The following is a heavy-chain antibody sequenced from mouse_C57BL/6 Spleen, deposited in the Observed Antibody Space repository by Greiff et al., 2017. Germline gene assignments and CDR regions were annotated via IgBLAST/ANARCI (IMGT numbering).Heavy chain of an antibody. V-gene: IGHV5-17*01. CDR3: ARGYYYGSSYVEYAMDY. Sequence: EVKVVESGGGLVKPGGSLKLSCAASGFTFSDYGMHWVRQAPEKGLEWVAYISSGSSTIYYADTVKGRFTISRDNAKNTLFLQMTSLRSEDTAMYYCARGYYYGSSYVEYAMDYWGQGTSVTVSS. D-gene: IGHD1-1*01. CDR1: GFTFSDYG. J-gene: IGHJ4*01. CDR2: ISSGSSTI.